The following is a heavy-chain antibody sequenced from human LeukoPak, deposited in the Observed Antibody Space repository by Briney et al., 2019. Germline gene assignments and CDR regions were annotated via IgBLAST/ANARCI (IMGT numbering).Heavy chain of an antibody. CDR2: ISGSGGST. Sequence: GGSLRLSCAASGFTFSSYAMSWVRQAPVKGLEWVSAISGSGGSTYYADSVKGRFTISGDNSKNTLYLQMNSLRAEDTAVYYCAKSGIRRVFDYWGQGTLVTVSS. CDR3: AKSGIRRVFDY. V-gene: IGHV3-23*01. J-gene: IGHJ4*02. CDR1: GFTFSSYA. D-gene: IGHD3-10*01.